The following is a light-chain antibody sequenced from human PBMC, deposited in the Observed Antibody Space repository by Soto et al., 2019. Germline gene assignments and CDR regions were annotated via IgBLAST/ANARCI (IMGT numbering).Light chain of an antibody. V-gene: IGKV4-1*01. CDR3: QQYYISPPT. CDR1: QSVFYNFNSKNY. Sequence: DIVMTQSPDSLAVSLGERATINCKSRQSVFYNFNSKNYLAWYQQKPGQPPKLLVHWASIRESGVPERFSGSVSATDLTLTISSLQADDVADYYCQQYYISPPTFGGGTKVEIK. CDR2: WAS. J-gene: IGKJ4*01.